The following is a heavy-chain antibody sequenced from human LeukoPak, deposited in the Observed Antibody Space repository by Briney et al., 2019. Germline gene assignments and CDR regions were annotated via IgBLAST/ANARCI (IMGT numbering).Heavy chain of an antibody. CDR3: AKSHNYDDSAMGGFHYYNYMDV. V-gene: IGHV1-2*02. CDR1: GYTFTGYY. CDR2: FDTNSGGT. Sequence: ASGKLCCTASGYTFTGYYFTWVREAPGPGLGWMGWFDTNSGGTNYALMFQGRVKITAETSTSTVYMELRILTFDDTAVYYYAKSHNYDDSAMGGFHYYNYMDVWGEGSTVAVSS. D-gene: IGHD3-16*01. J-gene: IGHJ6*03.